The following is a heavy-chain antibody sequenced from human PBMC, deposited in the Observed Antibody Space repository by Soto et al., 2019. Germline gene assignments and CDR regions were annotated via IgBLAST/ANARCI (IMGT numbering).Heavy chain of an antibody. Sequence: PSETLSLTCTVSGGSMKSFFWSWIRQPPGKGLEWIGYIPNSGGPTYTPSLKSRVTIAIDTSRNQFSLRLTSVTTADTAVYYCAASQMGLISVLGTWGQGIQVTGSS. CDR1: GGSMKSFF. J-gene: IGHJ4*02. CDR3: AASQMGLISVLGT. V-gene: IGHV4-59*01. D-gene: IGHD1-1*01. CDR2: IPNSGGP.